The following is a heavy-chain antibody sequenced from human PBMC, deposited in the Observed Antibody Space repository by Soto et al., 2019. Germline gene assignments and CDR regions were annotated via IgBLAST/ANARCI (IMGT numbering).Heavy chain of an antibody. V-gene: IGHV1-2*04. CDR2: INPNSGGT. Sequence: ASVKVSCKASGYTFTGYYMHWVRQAPGQGLEWMGWINPNSGGTNYAQKFQGWVTMTRDTSISTAYMELSRLRSDDTAVYYCARNGVSEMATIDYYFDYWGQGPLVTVSS. J-gene: IGHJ4*02. D-gene: IGHD5-12*01. CDR1: GYTFTGYY. CDR3: ARNGVSEMATIDYYFDY.